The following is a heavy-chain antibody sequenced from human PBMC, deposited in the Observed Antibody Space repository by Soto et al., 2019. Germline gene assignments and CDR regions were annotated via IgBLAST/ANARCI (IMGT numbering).Heavy chain of an antibody. CDR1: GFSIGGNP. J-gene: IGHJ4*02. CDR3: ARGLNDDS. D-gene: IGHD1-1*01. CDR2: IHTVGST. V-gene: IGHV3-53*01. Sequence: GGSLRLSCEVSGFSIGGNPMSWVRQAPGQGLEWVASIHTVGSTYYADSVQGRFTISRDNSKNTLFLQMNSLRVRDTAIYFCARGLNDDSWGQGTLVTVSS.